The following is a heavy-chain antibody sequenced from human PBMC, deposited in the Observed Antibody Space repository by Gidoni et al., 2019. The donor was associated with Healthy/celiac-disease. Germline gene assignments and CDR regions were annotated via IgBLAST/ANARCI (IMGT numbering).Heavy chain of an antibody. D-gene: IGHD3-22*01. CDR2: INSDGSST. CDR3: ARDQFAVYYDSSGRFYYYYGMDV. J-gene: IGHJ6*02. Sequence: EVQLVESGGGLVQLGGSLRLSCAASAFTFSSYWMHLVRQAPGKGLVWVSRINSDGSSTSYADSVKGRFTISRDNAKNTLYLQMNSLRAEDTAVYYCARDQFAVYYDSSGRFYYYYGMDVWGQGTTVTVSS. CDR1: AFTFSSYW. V-gene: IGHV3-74*01.